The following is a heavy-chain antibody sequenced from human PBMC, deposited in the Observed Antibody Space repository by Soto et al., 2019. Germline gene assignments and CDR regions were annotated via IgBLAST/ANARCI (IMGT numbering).Heavy chain of an antibody. CDR2: ISAYNGNT. J-gene: IGHJ4*02. V-gene: IGHV1-18*01. Sequence: ASVKVSCKASGYTFTSYGISWVRQAPGQGLEWMGWISAYNGNTNYAQKLQGRVTMTTDTSTSTAYMELRSLRSDDTAVYYCARDYLSSKLSLSYFDFWGQGTLVTVSS. CDR1: GYTFTSYG. CDR3: ARDYLSSKLSLSYFDF. D-gene: IGHD2-2*01.